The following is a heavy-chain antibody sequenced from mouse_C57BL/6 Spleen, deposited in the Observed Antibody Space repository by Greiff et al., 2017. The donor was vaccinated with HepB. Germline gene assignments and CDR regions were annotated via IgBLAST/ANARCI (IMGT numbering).Heavy chain of an antibody. CDR3: TSIWLRRHYYAMDC. D-gene: IGHD2-2*01. CDR1: GFTFSSYA. J-gene: IGHJ4*01. Sequence: EVHLVESGEGLVKPGGSLKLSCAASGFTFSSYAMSWVRQTPEKRLEWVAYISSGGDYIYYADTVKGRFTISRDNARNTLYLQMSSLKSEDTAMYYCTSIWLRRHYYAMDCWGQGTSVTVSS. V-gene: IGHV5-9-1*02. CDR2: ISSGGDYI.